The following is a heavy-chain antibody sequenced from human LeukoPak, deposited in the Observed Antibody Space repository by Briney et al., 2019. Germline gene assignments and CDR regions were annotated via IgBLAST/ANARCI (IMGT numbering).Heavy chain of an antibody. D-gene: IGHD3-9*01. CDR2: ISPYSGNT. CDR3: ATHATYYDILTGQKSFDY. V-gene: IGHV1-18*01. J-gene: IGHJ4*02. Sequence: ASVKVSCKASGYTFNRYGISWVRQAPGQGLEWMAWISPYSGNTNYAQKLQDRVTVTTDTSTSTAYMELRSLRSDDTAVYYCATHATYYDILTGQKSFDYWGQGTLVTVSS. CDR1: GYTFNRYG.